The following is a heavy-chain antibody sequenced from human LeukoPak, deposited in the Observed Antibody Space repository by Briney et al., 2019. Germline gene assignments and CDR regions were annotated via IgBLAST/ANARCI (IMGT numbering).Heavy chain of an antibody. V-gene: IGHV1-46*01. J-gene: IGHJ4*02. D-gene: IGHD6-19*01. CDR3: ATGSGWHYYFDY. CDR2: INPSGGST. CDR1: GYTFTSYY. Sequence: ASVKVSCKASGYTFTSYYMHWVRQAPGQGLEWMGIINPSGGSTSYAQKFQGRVTMTRDTSTSTVYMGLSSLRSEDTAVYYCATGSGWHYYFDYWGQGTLVTASS.